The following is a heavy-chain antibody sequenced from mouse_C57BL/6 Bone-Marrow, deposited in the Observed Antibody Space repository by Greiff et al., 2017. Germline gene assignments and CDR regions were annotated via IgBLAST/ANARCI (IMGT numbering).Heavy chain of an antibody. CDR3: TRDLICFDY. CDR1: RFTFSSYA. J-gene: IGHJ2*01. Sequence: EVKVVESGEGLVKPGGSLKLSCAASRFTFSSYAMSWVRQTPEKRLEWVAYISSGGDYIYYADTVKGRFTISRDNARNTLYLQMSSLKSEDTAMYYCTRDLICFDYWGQGTTLTVSS. CDR2: ISSGGDYI. V-gene: IGHV5-9-1*02.